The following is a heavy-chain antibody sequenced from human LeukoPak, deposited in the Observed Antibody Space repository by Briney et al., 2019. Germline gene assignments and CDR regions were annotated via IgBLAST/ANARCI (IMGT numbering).Heavy chain of an antibody. CDR3: ARGDPTGPIDY. Sequence: PSETLSLTCAVYGGSFSGYYWSWIRQPPGKGLEWIGEINHSGSTNYIPSLKSRVTISVDTSKNQFSLKLSSVTAADTAVYYCARGDPTGPIDYWGQGTLVTVSS. CDR1: GGSFSGYY. V-gene: IGHV4-34*01. CDR2: INHSGST. D-gene: IGHD1-7*01. J-gene: IGHJ4*02.